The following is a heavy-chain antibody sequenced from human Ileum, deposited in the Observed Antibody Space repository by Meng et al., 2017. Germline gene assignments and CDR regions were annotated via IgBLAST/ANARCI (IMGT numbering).Heavy chain of an antibody. CDR1: GGSISSGSYY. CDR3: TRGTHYDSGNHDY. D-gene: IGHD3-10*01. J-gene: IGHJ4*02. V-gene: IGHV4-61*02. Sequence: SETLSLTCTVSGGSISSGSYYWNWVRQSAGKGLEWIGRIYASGSTNYSPSLRSRVTISVDTSKNQFFLTLSSVTAADTAMYYCTRGTHYDSGNHDYWGQGTLVTVSS. CDR2: IYASGST.